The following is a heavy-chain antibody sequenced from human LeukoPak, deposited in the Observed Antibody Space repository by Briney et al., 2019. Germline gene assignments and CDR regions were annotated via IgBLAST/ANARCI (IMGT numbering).Heavy chain of an antibody. Sequence: SQTLSLTXTVSGGSISSGSYYWSWIRQPAGKGLEWIGRIYTSGSTNYNPSLKSRVTISVDTSKNQFSLKLSSVTAADTAVYYCASRGYYDSSGCYLWDYWGQGTLVTVSS. D-gene: IGHD3-22*01. CDR3: ASRGYYDSSGCYLWDY. CDR2: IYTSGST. V-gene: IGHV4-61*02. J-gene: IGHJ4*02. CDR1: GGSISSGSYY.